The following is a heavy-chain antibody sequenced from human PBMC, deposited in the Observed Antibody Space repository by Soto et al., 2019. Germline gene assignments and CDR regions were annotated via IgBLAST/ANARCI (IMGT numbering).Heavy chain of an antibody. CDR1: GGSISNGGYY. CDR2: IHYSGST. V-gene: IGHV4-31*03. J-gene: IGHJ4*01. Sequence: PSETLSLTCTVSGGSISNGGYYWNWVRQHPXKGLEWIGYIHYSGSTWYNPSLESRVTISVDTSKDQFSLKLRSVTAADTAVYYCARVRGSGSYAAYYFDSWGQGPLVTVSS. D-gene: IGHD3-10*01. CDR3: ARVRGSGSYAAYYFDS.